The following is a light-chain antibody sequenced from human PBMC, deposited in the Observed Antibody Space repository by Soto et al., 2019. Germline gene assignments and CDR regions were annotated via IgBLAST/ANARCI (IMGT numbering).Light chain of an antibody. CDR3: GTLDSSLSAEI. CDR1: TSNIGNNY. CDR2: DNN. J-gene: IGLJ2*01. Sequence: QSVLTQPPSVSAAPGQMVTISCSGSTSNIGNNYVSWYRQVPGTAPKLLIYDNNKRPSGVPDRITGSKSGTSATLGITGLQTGDEADYYCGTLDSSLSAEIFGGGTKVTVL. V-gene: IGLV1-51*01.